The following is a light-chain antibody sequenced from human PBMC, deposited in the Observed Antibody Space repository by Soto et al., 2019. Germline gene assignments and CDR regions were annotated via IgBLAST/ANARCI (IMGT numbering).Light chain of an antibody. CDR3: QQYRMSPNT. J-gene: IGKJ5*01. CDR1: QRVDDSH. CDR2: GAS. Sequence: EIVLTQSPGTLSLSPGERATLSCRASQRVDDSHLAWYQLRPGQAPRVLIYGASTRATGIPDRFSGSGSGTDCSLTIRGLKPEDVAVYYCQQYRMSPNTFGQGTRLEIK. V-gene: IGKV3-20*01.